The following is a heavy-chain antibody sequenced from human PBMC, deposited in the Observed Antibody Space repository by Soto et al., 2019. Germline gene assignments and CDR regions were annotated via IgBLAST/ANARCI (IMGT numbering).Heavy chain of an antibody. D-gene: IGHD2-8*02. CDR3: AKATATGGGAFDI. V-gene: IGHV3-53*01. CDR2: ILVGGST. Sequence: GGCLRLSCAASVFPCTSYYMSWVRQAPGKGLEWVSTILVGGSTHYEDSVKGRFTISRDRSKNTVYLQMNSLTAGDTAVYYCAKATATGGGAFDICGQGTMATVSS. J-gene: IGHJ3*02. CDR1: VFPCTSYY.